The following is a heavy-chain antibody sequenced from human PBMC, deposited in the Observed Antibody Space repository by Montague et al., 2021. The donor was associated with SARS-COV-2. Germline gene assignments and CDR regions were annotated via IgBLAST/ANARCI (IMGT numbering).Heavy chain of an antibody. V-gene: IGHV4-39*07. Sequence: SETLSLTCTVSGGSISSTSYYWCCVRHPPGERLECIGSFYHSGXAXYXXXXKRRVTISIDTSKNQFSLKLSSVTAADTAVYYCARVTDSGTYWSGDYWGQGTLVTVSS. CDR2: FYHSGXA. D-gene: IGHD1-26*01. CDR3: ARVTDSGTYWSGDY. CDR1: GGSISSTSYY. J-gene: IGHJ4*02.